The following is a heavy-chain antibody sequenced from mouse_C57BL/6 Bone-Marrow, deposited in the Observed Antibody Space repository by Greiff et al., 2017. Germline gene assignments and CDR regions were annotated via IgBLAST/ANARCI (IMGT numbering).Heavy chain of an antibody. Sequence: VQLQQSGAELVRPGASVKLSCTASGFNIKDDYMHWVKQRPEQGLEWSGWIDPENGDTEYASKFQGKATITADTSSNTAYLQLRSLTSEDTAVCYCTTGYYDVWGTGTTVTVSS. V-gene: IGHV14-4*01. J-gene: IGHJ1*03. CDR2: IDPENGDT. CDR1: GFNIKDDY. CDR3: TTGYYDV.